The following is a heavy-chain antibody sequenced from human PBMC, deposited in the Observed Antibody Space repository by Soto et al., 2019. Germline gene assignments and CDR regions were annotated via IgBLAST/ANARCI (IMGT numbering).Heavy chain of an antibody. D-gene: IGHD6-6*01. CDR1: GFTFNSYA. J-gene: IGHJ4*02. V-gene: IGHV3-23*01. CDR2: ISGSGGTT. CDR3: AKYHSSSSGAEGFDY. Sequence: EVHLLESGGGLVQPGGSLRLSCAASGFTFNSYAMSWVRQAAGKGLEWVSSISGSGGTTYYADSVRGRFTISRDNSKNMVNLQLSGLRAEDTGVYYCAKYHSSSSGAEGFDYWGQGALVTVSS.